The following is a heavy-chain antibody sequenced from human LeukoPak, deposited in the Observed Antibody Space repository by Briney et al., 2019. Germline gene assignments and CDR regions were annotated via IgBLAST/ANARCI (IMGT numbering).Heavy chain of an antibody. Sequence: GGSLKISCKASGYSFTKYWIGWVRQMPGKGLEWMAIIYPANSDTRYSASFQGQVTISADTSITTAYLQWSSLTASDTAMYYCARERESGSSWFDPRGQGTLVTVSS. CDR2: IYPANSDT. V-gene: IGHV5-51*01. CDR3: ARERESGSSWFDP. D-gene: IGHD3-10*01. CDR1: GYSFTKYW. J-gene: IGHJ5*02.